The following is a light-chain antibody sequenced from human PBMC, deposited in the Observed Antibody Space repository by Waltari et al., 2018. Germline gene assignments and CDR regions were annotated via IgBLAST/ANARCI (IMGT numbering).Light chain of an antibody. J-gene: IGKJ2*01. CDR2: AAS. CDR1: QSISNS. V-gene: IGKV1-39*01. Sequence: DILMTQSPSSLSASVGDSLPIPCRECQSISNSLNWYQQKPGKAPKLLNYAASTLQSRVASRFSGSGSRTDFTLTISSLQPEDSATYYCQQGYSTPQYTFGQGTKLEIK. CDR3: QQGYSTPQYT.